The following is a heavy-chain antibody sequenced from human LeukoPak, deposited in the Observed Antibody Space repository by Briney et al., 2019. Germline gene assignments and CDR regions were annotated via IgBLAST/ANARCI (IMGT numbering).Heavy chain of an antibody. Sequence: SVKVSCKASGGTFSSYAISWVRQAPGQGLEWMGGIIPIFGTANYAQKFQGRVTITADESTSTAYMELSSLRSEDTAVYYCARAKLGHLGPHYYGMDVWGQGTTVTVSS. D-gene: IGHD1/OR15-1a*01. CDR3: ARAKLGHLGPHYYGMDV. CDR1: GGTFSSYA. CDR2: IIPIFGTA. J-gene: IGHJ6*02. V-gene: IGHV1-69*13.